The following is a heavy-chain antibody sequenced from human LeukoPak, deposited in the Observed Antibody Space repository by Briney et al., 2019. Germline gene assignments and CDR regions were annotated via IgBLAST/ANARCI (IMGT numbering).Heavy chain of an antibody. D-gene: IGHD3-16*01. CDR2: IYYSGST. V-gene: IGHV4-59*01. CDR3: ARDGGY. J-gene: IGHJ4*02. CDR1: GGSISSYY. Sequence: SETLSLTCTVSGGSISSYYWSWIRQPPGKGLEWLGYIYYSGSTNYNPSLKSRVTISVDTSKNQFSLKLSSVTAADTAVYYCARDGGYWGQGTLVTVSS.